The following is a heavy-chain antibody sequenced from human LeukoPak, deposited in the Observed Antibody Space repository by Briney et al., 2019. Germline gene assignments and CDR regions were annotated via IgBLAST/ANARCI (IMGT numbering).Heavy chain of an antibody. J-gene: IGHJ6*02. D-gene: IGHD3-9*01. CDR1: GFTFSSYA. Sequence: GGSLRLSCAASGFTFSSYAMSWVRQAPGKGLEWVSAISGSGGSTYYADSVKGRFTISRDNSKNTLYLQMNSLKTEDTAVYYCTTRYFDWLEYYYYYGMDVWGQGTTVTVSS. CDR2: ISGSGGST. CDR3: TTRYFDWLEYYYYYGMDV. V-gene: IGHV3-23*01.